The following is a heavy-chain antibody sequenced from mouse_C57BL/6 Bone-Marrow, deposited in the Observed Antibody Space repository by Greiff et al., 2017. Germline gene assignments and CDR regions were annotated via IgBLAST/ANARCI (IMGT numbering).Heavy chain of an antibody. V-gene: IGHV1-64*01. CDR2: IHPNSGST. Sequence: QVQLQQPGAELVKPGASVTLSCKASGYTFTSYWMHWVKQRPGQGLEWIGMIHPNSGSTNYNEKFKSKATLTVDKSSSTAYMQLSSLTSEDSAVYYCARSRGNYVFDDWGQGTTLTVSS. CDR1: GYTFTSYW. CDR3: ARSRGNYVFDD. J-gene: IGHJ2*01. D-gene: IGHD2-1*01.